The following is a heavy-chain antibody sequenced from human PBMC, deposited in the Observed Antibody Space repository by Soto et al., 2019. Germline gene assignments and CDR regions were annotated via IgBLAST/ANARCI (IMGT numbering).Heavy chain of an antibody. CDR3: AVASYGSGIIFEY. J-gene: IGHJ4*02. V-gene: IGHV4-59*01. Sequence: SETLSLTCTVSGGSISSYYWSWIRQPPGKGLEWIGYIYYSGSTNYNPSPKSRVTISVDTSKNQFSLKLSSVTAADTAVYYCAVASYGSGIIFEYWGQGTLVTVSS. CDR1: GGSISSYY. D-gene: IGHD3-10*01. CDR2: IYYSGST.